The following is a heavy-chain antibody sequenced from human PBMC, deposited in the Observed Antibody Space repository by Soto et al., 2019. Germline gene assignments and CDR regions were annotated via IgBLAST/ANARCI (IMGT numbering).Heavy chain of an antibody. J-gene: IGHJ5*02. V-gene: IGHV1-69*06. D-gene: IGHD3-9*01. CDR3: ARVLRGYFDLSWFDP. CDR1: GGTFSSYA. Sequence: SVKVSCKASGGTFSSYAISWVRQAPGQGLEWMGGIIPIFGTANYAQKFQGRATITADKSTSTAYMELSSLRSEDTAVYYCARVLRGYFDLSWFDPWGQGTLVTVSS. CDR2: IIPIFGTA.